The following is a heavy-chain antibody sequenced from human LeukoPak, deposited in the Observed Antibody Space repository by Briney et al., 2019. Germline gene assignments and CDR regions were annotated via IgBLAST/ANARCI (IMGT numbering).Heavy chain of an antibody. J-gene: IGHJ6*03. CDR2: IYYSGST. CDR3: ARQLRCSGGSCYSRYYYYIDV. CDR1: GGSISSSSYY. Sequence: SETLSLTCTVSGGSISSSSYYWGWIRQPPGKGLEWIGSIYYSGSTYYNPSLKSRVTISVDTSKNQFSLKLTSVTAADTAVYYCARQLRCSGGSCYSRYYYYIDVWGKGTTVTVSS. D-gene: IGHD2-15*01. V-gene: IGHV4-39*01.